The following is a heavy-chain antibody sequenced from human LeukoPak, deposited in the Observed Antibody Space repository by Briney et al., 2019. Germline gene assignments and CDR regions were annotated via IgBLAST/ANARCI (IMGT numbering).Heavy chain of an antibody. V-gene: IGHV4-39*07. CDR3: ARGGAAAGIHYYYYYGMDV. CDR2: INHSGST. J-gene: IGHJ6*02. Sequence: SETLSLTCTVSGGSISSSSYYWGWIRQPPGKGLEWIGEINHSGSTNYNPSLKSRVTISVDTSKNQFSLKLSSVTAADTAVYYCARGGAAAGIHYYYYYGMDVWGQGTTVTVSS. CDR1: GGSISSSSYY. D-gene: IGHD6-13*01.